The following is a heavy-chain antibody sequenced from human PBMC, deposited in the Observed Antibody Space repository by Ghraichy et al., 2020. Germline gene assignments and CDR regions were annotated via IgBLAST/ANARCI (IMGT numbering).Heavy chain of an antibody. CDR3: ARVPGSGWYLN. D-gene: IGHD6-19*01. CDR1: GFTFSNYS. J-gene: IGHJ4*02. CDR2: IKQDGSEK. V-gene: IGHV3-7*03. Sequence: GSLRLSCEASGFTFSNYSMSWVRQAPGKGLEWVANIKQDGSEKYYVDSVKGRFTISRDNAKNSLFLQMNSLRAEDTAVYYCARVPGSGWYLNWGQGTLVTVSS.